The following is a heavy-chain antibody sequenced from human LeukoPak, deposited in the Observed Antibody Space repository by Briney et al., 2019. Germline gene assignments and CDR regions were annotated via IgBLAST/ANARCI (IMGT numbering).Heavy chain of an antibody. V-gene: IGHV4-59*01. Sequence: PSETLSLTCTVSGGSISSYYWSWIRQPPGKGLEWIGYIYYSGSTNYNPSLKSRVTISVDTSKNQFSLKLSSVTAADTAVYYCARLLANRFDYWGQGTLVTVSS. J-gene: IGHJ4*02. CDR1: GGSISSYY. D-gene: IGHD1-26*01. CDR3: ARLLANRFDY. CDR2: IYYSGST.